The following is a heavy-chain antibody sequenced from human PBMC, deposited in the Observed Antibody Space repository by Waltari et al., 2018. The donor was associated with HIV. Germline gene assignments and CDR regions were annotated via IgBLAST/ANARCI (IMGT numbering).Heavy chain of an antibody. J-gene: IGHJ4*02. D-gene: IGHD3-22*01. CDR2: SNPSGGST. CDR1: GYTFTSYY. Sequence: QVQVVQSGAEVKKPGASVKVSCKASGYTFTSYYMHWVRQAPGQGLGWMGISNPSGGSTSYHQKFQGRVTMTRDTSTSTVYMELSSLRSEDTAVYYRARQYYDSSGYYLPVDYWGQGTLVTVSS. V-gene: IGHV1-46*01. CDR3: ARQYYDSSGYYLPVDY.